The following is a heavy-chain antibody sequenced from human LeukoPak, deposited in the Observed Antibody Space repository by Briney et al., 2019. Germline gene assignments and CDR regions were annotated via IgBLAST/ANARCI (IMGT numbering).Heavy chain of an antibody. CDR3: ARLGHGIVVVRDY. J-gene: IGHJ4*02. D-gene: IGHD2-21*01. CDR2: IYYSGST. V-gene: IGHV4-39*01. Sequence: SETLSLTCTVSGGSISSSSYYWGWIRQPPGKGLEWIGSIYYSGSTYYNPPLKSRVTISVDTSKNQFSLKLSSVTAADTAVYYCARLGHGIVVVRDYWGQGTLVTVSS. CDR1: GGSISSSSYY.